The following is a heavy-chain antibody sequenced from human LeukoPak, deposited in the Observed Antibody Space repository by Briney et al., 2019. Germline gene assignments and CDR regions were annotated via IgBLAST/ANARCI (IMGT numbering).Heavy chain of an antibody. D-gene: IGHD3-16*01. Sequence: SETLSLTCTVSGGSVSSGSYYWSWIRQPPGKGLEWIGYIYYSGSTNYNPSLKSRVTISVDTSKNQFSLKLSSVTAADTAVYYCARGWGYFDYWGQGTLVTVSS. CDR3: ARGWGYFDY. CDR2: IYYSGST. V-gene: IGHV4-61*01. J-gene: IGHJ4*02. CDR1: GGSVSSGSYY.